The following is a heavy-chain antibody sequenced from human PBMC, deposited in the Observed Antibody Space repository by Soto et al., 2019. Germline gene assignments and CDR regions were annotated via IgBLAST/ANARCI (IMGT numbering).Heavy chain of an antibody. Sequence: ASVKGSCKASGYTFTSYYVHWVRQAPGQGLEWMGIINPSGGSPSYAQKFQGRVTMTRDTFTSTDYMELSSLSSEDTAVYYCARGTYYYGSGSYPFDYWGQGTLVTVS. J-gene: IGHJ4*02. CDR1: GYTFTSYY. CDR3: ARGTYYYGSGSYPFDY. D-gene: IGHD3-10*01. CDR2: INPSGGSP. V-gene: IGHV1-46*03.